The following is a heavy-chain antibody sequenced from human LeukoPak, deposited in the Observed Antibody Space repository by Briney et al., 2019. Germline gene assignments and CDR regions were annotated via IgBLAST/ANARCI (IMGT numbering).Heavy chain of an antibody. CDR2: IIPILGIA. J-gene: IGHJ5*02. CDR3: AGGSSSVGWFDP. CDR1: GGTFSSYA. Sequence: SVKVSCKASGGTFSSYAISWVRQAPGQGLEWMGRIIPILGIANYAQKFQGRVTITADKSTSTAYMELSSLRSEDTAVYYCAGGSSSVGWFDPWGQGTLVTVSS. V-gene: IGHV1-69*04. D-gene: IGHD1-26*01.